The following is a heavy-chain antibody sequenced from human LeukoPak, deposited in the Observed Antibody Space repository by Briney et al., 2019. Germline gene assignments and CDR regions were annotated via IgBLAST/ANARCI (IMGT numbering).Heavy chain of an antibody. V-gene: IGHV3-53*01. D-gene: IGHD1-26*01. J-gene: IGHJ6*03. Sequence: GGSLRLSCVASGFTVSSNYMNWVRQAPGKGLEWVSVIYRGGSTYYADSVKGRFTISRDNSKNTLYLQMNSLRGEDTAVYYCARDGYSGSYYRLYYFFMDVWGKGTTVTVSS. CDR2: IYRGGST. CDR3: ARDGYSGSYYRLYYFFMDV. CDR1: GFTVSSNY.